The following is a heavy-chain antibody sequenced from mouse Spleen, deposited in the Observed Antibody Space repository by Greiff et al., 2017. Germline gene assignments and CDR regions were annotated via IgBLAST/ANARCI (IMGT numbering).Heavy chain of an antibody. Sequence: EVKLMESGGGLVQPKGSLKLSCAASGFSFNTYAMNWVRQAPGKGLEWVARIRSKSNNYATYYADSVKDRFTISRDDSESMLYLQMNNLKTEDTAMYYCVREAQATFDYWGQGTTLTVSS. CDR2: IRSKSNNYAT. CDR3: VREAQATFDY. CDR1: GFSFNTYA. J-gene: IGHJ2*01. D-gene: IGHD3-2*02. V-gene: IGHV10-1*01.